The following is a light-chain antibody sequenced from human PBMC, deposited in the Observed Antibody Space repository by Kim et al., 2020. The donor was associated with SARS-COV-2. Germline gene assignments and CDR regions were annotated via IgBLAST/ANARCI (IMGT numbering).Light chain of an antibody. Sequence: AFVGDRVTITCRASQSIGFWLAWFQQKPGKAPKLLIYRSSNLESGVPSRFSGSGSGTEFTLTISSLQPDDFATYFCQQYNNYSGTFGQGTKVDIK. V-gene: IGKV1-5*03. CDR1: QSIGFW. J-gene: IGKJ1*01. CDR3: QQYNNYSGT. CDR2: RSS.